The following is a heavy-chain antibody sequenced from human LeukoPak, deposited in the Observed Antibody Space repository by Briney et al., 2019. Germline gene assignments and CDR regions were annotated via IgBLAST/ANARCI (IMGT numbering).Heavy chain of an antibody. Sequence: ASVKVSCKVSGYTLTELSMHWVRQAPGKGLEWMGGFDPEDGETIYAQKFQGRVTMTTDTSTSTAYMELRSLRSDDTAVYYCARVGGIYCSGGSCYSNYWGQGTLVTVSS. D-gene: IGHD2-15*01. CDR2: FDPEDGET. CDR1: GYTLTELS. V-gene: IGHV1-24*01. J-gene: IGHJ4*02. CDR3: ARVGGIYCSGGSCYSNY.